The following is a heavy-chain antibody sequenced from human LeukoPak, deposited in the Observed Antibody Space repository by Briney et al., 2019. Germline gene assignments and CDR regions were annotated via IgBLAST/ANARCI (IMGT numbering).Heavy chain of an antibody. J-gene: IGHJ4*02. CDR2: NSGRGGST. CDR3: AKDRGSGWPQFDY. V-gene: IGHV3-23*01. CDR1: GFSFGSYA. D-gene: IGHD6-19*01. Sequence: GGSLRLSCAASGFSFGSYAISWVRQAPGKGLEGVSANSGRGGSTYYADSVKGRFTISRDNSKNTLYLQMNSLRAEDTAVYYCAKDRGSGWPQFDYWGQGTLVTVSS.